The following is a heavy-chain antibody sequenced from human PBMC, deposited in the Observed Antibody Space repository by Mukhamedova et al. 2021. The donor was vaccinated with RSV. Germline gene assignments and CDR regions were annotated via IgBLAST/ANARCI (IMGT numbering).Heavy chain of an antibody. Sequence: GKGLEYVSGVSSSGDSTYYADSVKGRITISRDHSKNTLYLQMTSLRPEDTAVYYCVKDGGYRYVNAYNWFDPWGQGTLVTVSS. V-gene: IGHV3-64D*09. CDR3: VKDGGYRYVNAYNWFDP. J-gene: IGHJ5*02. D-gene: IGHD5-18*01. CDR2: VSSSGDST.